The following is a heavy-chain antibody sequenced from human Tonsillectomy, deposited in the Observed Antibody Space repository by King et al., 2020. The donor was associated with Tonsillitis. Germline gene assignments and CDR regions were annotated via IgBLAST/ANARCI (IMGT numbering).Heavy chain of an antibody. D-gene: IGHD3-10*01. Sequence: EQLVQSGAEVKKPGASVKVSCKASGYTFTAYYIHWVRQAPGQGLEWMGWVNPNGGGTRYAQKFQGRVTLTRDTSIRTAYMELTSLTSDDTAVYYCALLEFWGQGTPITVSS. CDR3: ALLEF. V-gene: IGHV1-2*02. J-gene: IGHJ4*02. CDR1: GYTFTAYY. CDR2: VNPNGGGT.